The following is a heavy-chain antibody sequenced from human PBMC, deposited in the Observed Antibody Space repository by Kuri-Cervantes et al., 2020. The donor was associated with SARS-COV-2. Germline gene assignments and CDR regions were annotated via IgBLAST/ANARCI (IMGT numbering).Heavy chain of an antibody. V-gene: IGHV3-48*02. J-gene: IGHJ3*02. D-gene: IGHD3-22*01. CDR2: ISSSSSTI. CDR1: GFTFSSYS. CDR3: ARPLTPRYYYDSSGPRGNDAFDI. Sequence: GESLKISCAASGFTFSSYSMNWVRQAPGKGLEWVSYISSSSSTIYYADSVKGRFTISRDNAKNSLYLQMNSLRDEDTAVYYCARPLTPRYYYDSSGPRGNDAFDIWGQGTMVTVSS.